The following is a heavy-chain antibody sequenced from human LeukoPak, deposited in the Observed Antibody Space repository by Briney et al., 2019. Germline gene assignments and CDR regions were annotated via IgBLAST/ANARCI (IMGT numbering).Heavy chain of an antibody. J-gene: IGHJ4*02. CDR2: ISGSGNGT. Sequence: GSLRLSCTASGFPFRTYAMNWVRQAPGKGLEWLSGISGSGNGTNYADSVKGRFIISRDNSKNMVYLQMNSLTVEDTATYYCAKRTMSAFDSWGQGTLLIVSS. CDR1: GFPFRTYA. CDR3: AKRTMSAFDS. V-gene: IGHV3-23*01.